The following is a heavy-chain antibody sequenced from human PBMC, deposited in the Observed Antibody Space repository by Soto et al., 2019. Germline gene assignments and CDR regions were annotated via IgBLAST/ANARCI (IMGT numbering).Heavy chain of an antibody. D-gene: IGHD3-10*01. CDR1: GFTFSNYG. CDR3: AANMLRAPLDP. J-gene: IGHJ5*02. V-gene: IGHV3-30*03. CDR2: ISYDGSNK. Sequence: QVQLVESGGGVVQPGRSLRLSCATSGFTFSNYGMHWARHTPGKGLEWVAVISYDGSNKKYADSVKGRFTISRDNSKSTLTLQMNRLSVEDTVVYYCAANMLRAPLDPWGQGTLVIVS.